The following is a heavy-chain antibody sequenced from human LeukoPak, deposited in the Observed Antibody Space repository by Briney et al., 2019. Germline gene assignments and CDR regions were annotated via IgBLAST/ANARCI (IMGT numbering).Heavy chain of an antibody. CDR3: AIGTRLVVVPAANSIDY. Sequence: PSETLSLTCTVSGGSISSYYWSWIRQPPGKGLEWIGYIYYSGSTNYNPSLKSRVTISVDTSKNQFSLKLSSVTAADTAVYYCAIGTRLVVVPAANSIDYWGQGTLVTVSS. CDR1: GGSISSYY. D-gene: IGHD2-2*01. CDR2: IYYSGST. J-gene: IGHJ4*02. V-gene: IGHV4-59*12.